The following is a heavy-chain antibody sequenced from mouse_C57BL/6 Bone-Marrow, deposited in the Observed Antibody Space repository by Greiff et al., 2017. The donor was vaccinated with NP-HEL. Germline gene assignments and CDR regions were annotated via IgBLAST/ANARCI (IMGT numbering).Heavy chain of an antibody. CDR2: IRSKSNNYAT. D-gene: IGHD1-1*01. CDR1: GFSFTTYA. Sequence: EVQGVESGGGLVQPKGSLKLSCAASGFSFTTYAMNWVRQAPGKGLEWVARIRSKSNNYATYYADSVKDRFTISRDDSESMLYLQMNNMKTEDTAMYYGVRPYGAYWGQGTLVTVSA. V-gene: IGHV10-1*01. J-gene: IGHJ3*01. CDR3: VRPYGAY.